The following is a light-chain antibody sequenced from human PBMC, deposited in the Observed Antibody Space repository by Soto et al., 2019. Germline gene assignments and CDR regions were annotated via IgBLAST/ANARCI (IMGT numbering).Light chain of an antibody. J-gene: IGKJ5*01. V-gene: IGKV3-20*01. Sequence: IVLSQSPGTLSLTTMEVATLSFRASQSVRSTYLAWYQQKFGQAPRLLIYGASSRATGIPDRFAGSGSGTDFTLTISRLEPEDFAVYYCQNYVTLSFGQGTRLEIK. CDR3: QNYVTLS. CDR2: GAS. CDR1: QSVRSTY.